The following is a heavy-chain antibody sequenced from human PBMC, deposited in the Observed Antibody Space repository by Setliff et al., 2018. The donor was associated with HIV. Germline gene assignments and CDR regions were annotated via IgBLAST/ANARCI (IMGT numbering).Heavy chain of an antibody. CDR1: GYTFTGYY. Sequence: GSVKVSCKASGYTFTGYYMHWVRQAPGQGLEWMGWINPNSGDTNYAQKFQGWVTMTRDTSISTAYMELSRLRSDDTAVYYCAREGRMTKRFDYWGQGTLVTVSS. V-gene: IGHV1-2*04. CDR3: AREGRMTKRFDY. CDR2: INPNSGDT. D-gene: IGHD3-10*01. J-gene: IGHJ4*02.